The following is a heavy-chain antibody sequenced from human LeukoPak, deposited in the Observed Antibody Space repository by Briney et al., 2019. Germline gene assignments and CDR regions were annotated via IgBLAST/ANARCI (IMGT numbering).Heavy chain of an antibody. J-gene: IGHJ4*02. V-gene: IGHV3-33*01. CDR3: ARDPGGVVYFDY. CDR2: IWYDGSNK. Sequence: GGSLRLSCAVSGFTFSNYDMHWVRQAPGKGLEWVAVIWYDGSNKYYADSVKGRFTISRDNSKNTLYLQMNTLRAEDTAVYYCARDPGGVVYFDYWGQGALVSVCS. D-gene: IGHD2-8*01. CDR1: GFTFSNYD.